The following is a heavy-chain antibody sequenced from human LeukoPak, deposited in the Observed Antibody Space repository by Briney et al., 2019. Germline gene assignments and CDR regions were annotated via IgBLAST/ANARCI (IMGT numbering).Heavy chain of an antibody. CDR3: AKDAGNWGSRFDY. J-gene: IGHJ4*02. Sequence: GGSLRLSCAASGFTFRSYAMTWVRQAPGKGLEWVSSISADGPNTQYADSVKGRLTISRDNSQNMLYLQMNSLRAEDTAIYYCAKDAGNWGSRFDYWGQGTLVTVSS. D-gene: IGHD7-27*01. V-gene: IGHV3-23*01. CDR1: GFTFRSYA. CDR2: ISADGPNT.